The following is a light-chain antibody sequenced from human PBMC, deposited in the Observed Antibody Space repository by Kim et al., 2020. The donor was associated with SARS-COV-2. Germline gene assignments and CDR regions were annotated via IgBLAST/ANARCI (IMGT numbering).Light chain of an antibody. CDR2: QDS. Sequence: SYELTQPPSVSVSPGQTASITCSGDKLGDKYVCWYQQKPGQSPVLVIYQDSKRPSGIPERFSGSNSGNTATLTISGTQAMDEADYYCQAWDSSTNWVFGGGTKLTVL. CDR3: QAWDSSTNWV. V-gene: IGLV3-1*01. CDR1: KLGDKY. J-gene: IGLJ3*02.